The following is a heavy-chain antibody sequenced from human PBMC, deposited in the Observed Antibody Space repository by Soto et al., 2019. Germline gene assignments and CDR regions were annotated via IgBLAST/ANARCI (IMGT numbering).Heavy chain of an antibody. V-gene: IGHV4-31*03. CDR2: IYSSGST. CDR3: ARVGYCSGGICYPYNWFDP. CDR1: GGSITSGDYN. Sequence: QVQLQESGPGLVKPSQTLSLTCTVSGGSITSGDYNWSWIRQHPGKGLEWIGYIYSSGSTYYNPPLKCRVTISVDTSKNQFSLKLNSVTAADAAVYYCARVGYCSGGICYPYNWFDPWGQGTLVTVSS. D-gene: IGHD2-15*01. J-gene: IGHJ5*02.